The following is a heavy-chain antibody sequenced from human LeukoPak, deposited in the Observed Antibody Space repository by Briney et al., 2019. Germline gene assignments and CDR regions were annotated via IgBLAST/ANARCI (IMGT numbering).Heavy chain of an antibody. J-gene: IGHJ4*02. V-gene: IGHV3-15*01. Sequence: GGSPRLSCAASGFSFSSCAMSWVRQAPGKGLEWVGRIKSKTDGGTTDYAAPVKGRFTISRDDSKNTLYLQMNSLKTEDTAVYYCTTRIVVVPAASTPADYWGQGTLVTVSS. CDR2: IKSKTDGGTT. D-gene: IGHD2-2*01. CDR3: TTRIVVVPAASTPADY. CDR1: GFSFSSCA.